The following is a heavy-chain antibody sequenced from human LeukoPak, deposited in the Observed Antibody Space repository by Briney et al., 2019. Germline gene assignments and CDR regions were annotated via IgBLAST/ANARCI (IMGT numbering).Heavy chain of an antibody. CDR3: ARGVDYYGA. D-gene: IGHD3-10*01. CDR2: INHSGRT. CDR1: GGSISSGSYY. J-gene: IGHJ5*02. V-gene: IGHV4-61*10. Sequence: SETLSLTCTVSGGSISSGSYYWSWIRQPAGKGLEWIGEINHSGRTNYNPSLKSRVTISVDTSKKQLSLKLSSVTAADTAVYYCARGVDYYGAWGQGTLVTVSS.